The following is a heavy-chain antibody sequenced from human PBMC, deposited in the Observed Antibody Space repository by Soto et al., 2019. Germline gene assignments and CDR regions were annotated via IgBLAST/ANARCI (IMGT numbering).Heavy chain of an antibody. CDR2: IIPIFGTA. CDR3: AREPYYYDSSGSLQTSPYYFDY. D-gene: IGHD3-22*01. Sequence: ASVKVSCKASGGTFSSYAISWVRQAPGQGLEWMGGIIPIFGTANYAQKFQGRVTITADESTSTAYMELSSLRSEDTAVYYCAREPYYYDSSGSLQTSPYYFDYWGQGTLVTVSS. V-gene: IGHV1-69*13. J-gene: IGHJ4*02. CDR1: GGTFSSYA.